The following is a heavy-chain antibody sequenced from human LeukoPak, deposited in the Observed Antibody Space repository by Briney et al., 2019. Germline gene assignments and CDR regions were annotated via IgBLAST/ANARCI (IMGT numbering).Heavy chain of an antibody. D-gene: IGHD1-26*01. CDR3: ARDGPRGVGAFDI. Sequence: GGSLRLSCAASGFTFSSYGMHWVRQAPGKGLEWVAFIRYDGSNKYYADSVKGRFTISRDNSKNTLYLQMNSLRAEDTAVYYCARDGPRGVGAFDIWGQGTMVTVSS. J-gene: IGHJ3*02. CDR1: GFTFSSYG. V-gene: IGHV3-30*02. CDR2: IRYDGSNK.